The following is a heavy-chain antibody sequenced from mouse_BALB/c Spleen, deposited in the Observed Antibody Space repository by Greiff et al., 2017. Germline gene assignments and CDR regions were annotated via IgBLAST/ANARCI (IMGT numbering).Heavy chain of an antibody. CDR3: ARPRYYGSSFDY. Sequence: EVMLVESGGGLVQPGGSLRLSCATSGFTFTDYYMSWVRQPPGKALVWLGFIRNKANGYTTEYSASVKGRFTISRDNSQSILYLHMNTLRAEDSATYYCARPRYYGSSFDYWGQGTTLTVSS. J-gene: IGHJ2*01. D-gene: IGHD1-1*01. CDR1: GFTFTDYY. V-gene: IGHV7-3*02. CDR2: IRNKANGYTT.